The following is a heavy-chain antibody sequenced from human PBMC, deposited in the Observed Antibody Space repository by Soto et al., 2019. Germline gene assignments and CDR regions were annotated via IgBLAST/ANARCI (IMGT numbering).Heavy chain of an antibody. V-gene: IGHV4-34*01. CDR2: INHSGST. CDR1: GGSFSGYY. Sequence: APETLSLTCAVYGGSFSGYYWSWIRQPPGKGLEWIGEINHSGSTNYNPSLKSRVTISVDTSKNQFSLKLSSVTAADTAVYYCASTYRYSLSKAGNSYGMDVWGQGTTVTVSS. J-gene: IGHJ6*02. CDR3: ASTYRYSLSKAGNSYGMDV. D-gene: IGHD1-1*01.